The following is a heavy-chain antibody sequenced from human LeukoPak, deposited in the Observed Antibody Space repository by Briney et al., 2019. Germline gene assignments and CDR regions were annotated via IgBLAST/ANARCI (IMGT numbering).Heavy chain of an antibody. CDR2: ISAYNGNT. Sequence: GSVKVSCKASGYTFTSYGISWVRQAPGQGREWMGWISAYNGNTNYAQKFQGRVTMTRNTSISTAYMELSSLRSEDTAVYYCARGGFGLYCGDVWGQGTTVTVSS. J-gene: IGHJ6*02. D-gene: IGHD3-10*01. CDR1: GYTFTSYG. CDR3: ARGGFGLYCGDV. V-gene: IGHV1-18*01.